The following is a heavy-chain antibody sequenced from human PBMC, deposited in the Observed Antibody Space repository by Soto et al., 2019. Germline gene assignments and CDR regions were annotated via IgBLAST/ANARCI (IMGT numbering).Heavy chain of an antibody. D-gene: IGHD3-16*02. Sequence: ASVKVSCKASGYTFTGYYMHWVRQAPGQGLEWMGWINPNSGGTNYAQKFQGWVTMTRDTSISTAYMELSRLRSDDTAVYYCARDLGGVIVWGIIDYWGQGTLVTVS. J-gene: IGHJ4*02. CDR2: INPNSGGT. CDR1: GYTFTGYY. CDR3: ARDLGGVIVWGIIDY. V-gene: IGHV1-2*04.